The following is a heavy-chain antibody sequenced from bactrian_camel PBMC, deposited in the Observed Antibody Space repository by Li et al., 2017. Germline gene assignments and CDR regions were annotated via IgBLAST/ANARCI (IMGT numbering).Heavy chain of an antibody. J-gene: IGHJ4*01. D-gene: IGHD2*01. Sequence: VQLVESGGGLVQPGGSLRLSCEASGFTFSNYDMSWVRQAPGKGFEWVSRVDKGDGPAYYADSVKGRFTISRDNAKSTLYLQMNSLKPGDTAVYYCARDPAGAGYYGRGTQVTVS. V-gene: IGHV3S40*01. CDR2: VDKGDGPA. CDR1: GFTFSNYD.